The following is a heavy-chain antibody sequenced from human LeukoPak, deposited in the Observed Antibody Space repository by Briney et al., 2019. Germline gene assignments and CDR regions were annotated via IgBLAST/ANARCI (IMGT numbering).Heavy chain of an antibody. CDR3: AKDSPSRTATTEVPVDY. J-gene: IGHJ4*02. CDR2: ISSSSSYI. D-gene: IGHD1/OR15-1a*01. Sequence: NPGGSLRLSCAASGFRFSDYTMNWVRQAPGKGLEWVSSISSSSSYIYFANSVRGRFTISRDNAKNSLYLQMNSLRAEDTAVYYCAKDSPSRTATTEVPVDYWGQGTPVTVSS. CDR1: GFRFSDYT. V-gene: IGHV3-21*01.